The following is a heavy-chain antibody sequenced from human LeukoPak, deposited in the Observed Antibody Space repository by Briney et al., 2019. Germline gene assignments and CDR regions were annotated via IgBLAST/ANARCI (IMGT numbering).Heavy chain of an antibody. D-gene: IGHD2/OR15-2a*01. Sequence: PSETLSLTCTVSGGSISSSNYYWGWIRRPPGKGLEWIGSIYYSGGTYYNPSLKSRVTISVDTSKNQFSLKLRSVTAADTAVYYCAKPTSRLGSFDYWGQGTLVTVSS. V-gene: IGHV4-39*01. CDR3: AKPTSRLGSFDY. J-gene: IGHJ4*02. CDR2: IYYSGGT. CDR1: GGSISSSNYY.